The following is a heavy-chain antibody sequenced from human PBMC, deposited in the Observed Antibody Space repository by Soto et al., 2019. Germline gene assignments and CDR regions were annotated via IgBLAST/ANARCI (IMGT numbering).Heavy chain of an antibody. V-gene: IGHV5-51*01. J-gene: IGHJ6*02. Sequence: LRESLKISCKCSGYSFTSYWIAWVRQMPGKGLEWMGIIYPGDSDTRYSPSFQGQITISADKSISTAYLQWSSLKASDTAIYFCARHLSCGGDCLYGMEVWCQGTTVTVSS. CDR3: ARHLSCGGDCLYGMEV. D-gene: IGHD2-21*02. CDR2: IYPGDSDT. CDR1: GYSFTSYW.